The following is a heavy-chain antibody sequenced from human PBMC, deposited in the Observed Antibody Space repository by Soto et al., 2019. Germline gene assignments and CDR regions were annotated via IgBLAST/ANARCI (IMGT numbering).Heavy chain of an antibody. CDR3: AKAEPATGTTRLPTWPIDY. J-gene: IGHJ4*02. CDR2: ISGSGGST. CDR1: GFTFSSYA. Sequence: GGSLRLSCAASGFTFSSYAMSWVRQAPGKGLEWVSAISGSGGSTYYADSVKGRFTISRDNSKNTLYLQMNSLRAEDTAVYYWAKAEPATGTTRLPTWPIDYWGQGTLVTVSS. D-gene: IGHD1-1*01. V-gene: IGHV3-23*01.